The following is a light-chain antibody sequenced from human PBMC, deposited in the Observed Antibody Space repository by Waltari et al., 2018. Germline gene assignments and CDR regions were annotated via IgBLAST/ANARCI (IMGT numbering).Light chain of an antibody. CDR3: QQGYSSPLT. V-gene: IGKV1-39*01. CDR2: LAS. Sequence: DIQITQSPSSLSASSEDRVTITCRASQRSSNYVNWYQQKAGKAPKLLIYLASTLQSGVPSRFSGSGSGTDFTLTINSLQPEDFATYFCQQGYSSPLTFGGGTQVEIK. CDR1: QRSSNY. J-gene: IGKJ4*01.